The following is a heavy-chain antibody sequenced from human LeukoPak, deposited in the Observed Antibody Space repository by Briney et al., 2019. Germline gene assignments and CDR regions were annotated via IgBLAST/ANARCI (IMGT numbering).Heavy chain of an antibody. J-gene: IGHJ4*02. Sequence: SETLSLTCTVSGGSISNYYWGWIRQPPGKGLEWIGSIYYSGSTYYNPSLKSRVTISVDTSKNQFSLKLSSVTAADTAVYYCARLSTTVTFFDYWGQGTLVTVSS. CDR3: ARLSTTVTFFDY. V-gene: IGHV4-39*01. CDR1: GGSISNYY. CDR2: IYYSGST. D-gene: IGHD4-17*01.